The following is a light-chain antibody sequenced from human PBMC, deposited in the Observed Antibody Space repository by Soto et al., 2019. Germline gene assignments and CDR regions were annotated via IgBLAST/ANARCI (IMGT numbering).Light chain of an antibody. CDR1: QSINKW. V-gene: IGKV1-12*02. Sequence: DVQMTQSPSSVSASVGDRVTITCRASQSINKWLAWYQQKPGKPPKLLIHTASTLQSGVPSRFSGSGSGTNFNLAISRLQPEDFGTYFCQQSNTFPYPFGPGTKLEI. CDR3: QQSNTFPYP. CDR2: TAS. J-gene: IGKJ3*01.